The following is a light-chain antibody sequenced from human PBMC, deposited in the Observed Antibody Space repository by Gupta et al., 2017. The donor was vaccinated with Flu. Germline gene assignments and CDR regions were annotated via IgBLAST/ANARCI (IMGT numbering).Light chain of an antibody. CDR2: DED. CDR1: SGNIASNY. J-gene: IGLJ3*02. Sequence: VTISCTRSSGNIASNYVQWYQQRPGSSPTNVIYDEDDRPSGVPDRFSGSIDSSSNAASLSISGLKTEDDADYYSQSYDGSNRWVFGGGTKLTVL. CDR3: QSYDGSNRWV. V-gene: IGLV6-57*01.